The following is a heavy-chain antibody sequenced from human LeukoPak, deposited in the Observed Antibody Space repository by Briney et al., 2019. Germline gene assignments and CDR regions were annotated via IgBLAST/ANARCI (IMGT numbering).Heavy chain of an antibody. V-gene: IGHV4-59*01. CDR2: IHHSVST. Sequence: PSETLSLPCTVSGGSISGYYWSWIRQPPGKGLEWIGYIHHSVSTNDNPSLKSRVTISVDTSKNQFSLRLSSVTAADTAVYYCARGGGLAVVDYWGQGTRVTVSS. J-gene: IGHJ4*02. D-gene: IGHD6-19*01. CDR3: ARGGGLAVVDY. CDR1: GGSISGYY.